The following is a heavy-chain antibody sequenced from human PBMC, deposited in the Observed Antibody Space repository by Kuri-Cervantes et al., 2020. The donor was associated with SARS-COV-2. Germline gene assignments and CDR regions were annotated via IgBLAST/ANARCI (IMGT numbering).Heavy chain of an antibody. CDR3: ARDDYDFWSGLPYYMDV. CDR2: TRNKANSYTT. Sequence: GGSLRLSCAASGFTFSDHYMDWVRQAPGKGLEWVGRTRNKANSYTTEYAASVKGRFTISRDDSKNSLYLQMNSLKTEDTAVYYCARDDYDFWSGLPYYMDVWGKGTTVTVSS. D-gene: IGHD3-3*01. J-gene: IGHJ6*03. V-gene: IGHV3-72*01. CDR1: GFTFSDHY.